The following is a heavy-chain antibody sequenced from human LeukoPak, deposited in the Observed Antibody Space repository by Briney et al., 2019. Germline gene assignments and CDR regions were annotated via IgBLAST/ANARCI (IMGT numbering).Heavy chain of an antibody. J-gene: IGHJ4*02. D-gene: IGHD3-22*01. Sequence: SSETLSLTCAVYGGSFSGYYWSWIRQPPGRGLEWIGEINHSGSTNYNPSLKSRVTISVDTSKNQFSLKLSSVTAADTAVYYCARRGGKRYYYDSSGCYDYWGQGTLVTVSS. V-gene: IGHV4-34*01. CDR3: ARRGGKRYYYDSSGCYDY. CDR1: GGSFSGYY. CDR2: INHSGST.